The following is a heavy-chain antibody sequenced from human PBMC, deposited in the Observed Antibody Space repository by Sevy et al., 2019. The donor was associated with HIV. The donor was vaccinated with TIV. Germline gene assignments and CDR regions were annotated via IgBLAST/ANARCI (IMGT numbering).Heavy chain of an antibody. J-gene: IGHJ5*02. Sequence: SETLSLTCAVHDGSFSGYYWNWIRQLPGKGLEWIGEINERGTTYYNPSLKSRVTISVDTSKKQFPLKLNSVTAVDSAVYFCARSPPVVVVPGAPSWFDPWGQGTLVTVSS. CDR2: INERGTT. V-gene: IGHV4-34*01. CDR1: DGSFSGYY. CDR3: ARSPPVVVVPGAPSWFDP. D-gene: IGHD2-2*01.